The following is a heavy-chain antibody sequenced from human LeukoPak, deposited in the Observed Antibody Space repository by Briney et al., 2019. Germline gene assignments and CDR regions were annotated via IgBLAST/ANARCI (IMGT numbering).Heavy chain of an antibody. D-gene: IGHD3-16*01. CDR2: INPDSGFT. J-gene: IGHJ4*02. CDR1: GYKFTDDY. V-gene: IGHV1-2*02. Sequence: ASVKVSCKASGYKFTDDYMHWVRQAPGQGLEFMGWINPDSGFTNHAQKFKGRVTMTRDTSISTAYLEVGSPTSDDTAVYYCAPTAEAYTSWWKVWGQGTLVTVSS. CDR3: APTAEAYTSWWKV.